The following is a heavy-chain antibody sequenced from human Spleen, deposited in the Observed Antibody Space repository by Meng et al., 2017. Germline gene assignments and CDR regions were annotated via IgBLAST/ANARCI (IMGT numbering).Heavy chain of an antibody. CDR3: ARYHPSLRDAFDI. Sequence: ASVKVSCKPSGYNFPDYWLHWVRRAPGQGLEWMGRIDPKSGDTHYAQSFQGRVTMTRDTSTSTVYMELSSLRSEDTAIYYCARYHPSLRDAFDIWGQGTMVTVSS. CDR2: IDPKSGDT. V-gene: IGHV1/OR15-1*04. D-gene: IGHD5/OR15-5a*01. CDR1: GYNFPDYW. J-gene: IGHJ3*02.